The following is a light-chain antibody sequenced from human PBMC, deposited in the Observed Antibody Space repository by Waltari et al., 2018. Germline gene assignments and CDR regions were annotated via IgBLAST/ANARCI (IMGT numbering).Light chain of an antibody. CDR1: SSTIGSNA. CDR3: AAWDDSLSGPV. J-gene: IGLJ2*01. V-gene: IGLV1-44*01. CDR2: SNN. Sequence: QSVLTQPPSASGTPGQRVTIPCSGSSSTIGSNAVNWYQQLPGTAPKLLIYSNNQRPSGVPDRFSGSKSGTSASLAISGLQSEDEADYYCAAWDDSLSGPVFGGGTKLTV.